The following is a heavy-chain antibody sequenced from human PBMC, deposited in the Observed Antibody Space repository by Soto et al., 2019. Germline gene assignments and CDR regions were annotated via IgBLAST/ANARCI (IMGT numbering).Heavy chain of an antibody. CDR1: RFSLSSDEVG. CDR3: AHRGYGNYPRENWFDP. CDR2: IYWNNDI. J-gene: IGHJ5*02. Sequence: GXTLETTTQTLTXTCTISRFSLSSDEVGVVWIRQPPVKALEWLALIYWNNDIRYSPSLKNSLTITKDTSKNQVVLTITNLDTVETATYYCAHRGYGNYPRENWFDPWGQGTLGTVSS. D-gene: IGHD4-17*01. V-gene: IGHV2-5*01.